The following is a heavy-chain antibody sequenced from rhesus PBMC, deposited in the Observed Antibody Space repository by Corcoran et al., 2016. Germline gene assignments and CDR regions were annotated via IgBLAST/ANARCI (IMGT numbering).Heavy chain of an antibody. Sequence: QVQLQESGPGLVKPSETLSLTCAVSGGSISSYWWTWIRQSPGKGLEWIGDISDNSGSTNYNPSLKSRVTISKDASKNQFSLKLNSVTAADTAVYYCDAEFVFWGQGVLVTVSS. J-gene: IGHJ4*01. CDR3: DAEFVF. CDR2: ISDNSGST. D-gene: IGHD6-19*01. V-gene: IGHV4-80*01. CDR1: GGSISSYW.